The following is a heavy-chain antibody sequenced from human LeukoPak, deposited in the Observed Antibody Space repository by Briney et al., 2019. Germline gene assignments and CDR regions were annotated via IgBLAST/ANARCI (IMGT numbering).Heavy chain of an antibody. CDR1: AFNFTAYW. Sequence: GGSLRLSCASSAFNFTAYWMHWVRQDPRQGLLWVARINSDGTTTNYADSVKGRFTISRDNAKNTLFLQMNSLRAEDTAVYFCAVSNGGYGPWGQGVLVTVSS. V-gene: IGHV3-74*01. CDR3: AVSNGGYGP. J-gene: IGHJ5*02. D-gene: IGHD5-12*01. CDR2: INSDGTTT.